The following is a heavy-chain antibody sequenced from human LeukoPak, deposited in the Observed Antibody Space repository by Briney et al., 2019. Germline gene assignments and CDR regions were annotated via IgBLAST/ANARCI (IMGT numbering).Heavy chain of an antibody. CDR2: IGTAGDT. CDR3: ARDVGYDSSGSYPYYFDY. Sequence: PGGSLRLSCAASGFTFSNYDMHWVRQATGKGLEWVSAIGTAGDTYYPGSVRGRFTISRDNAKNPLYLQMNSLRAEDTAVYYYARDVGYDSSGSYPYYFDYWGLGTLVTVSS. V-gene: IGHV3-13*04. J-gene: IGHJ4*02. D-gene: IGHD3-22*01. CDR1: GFTFSNYD.